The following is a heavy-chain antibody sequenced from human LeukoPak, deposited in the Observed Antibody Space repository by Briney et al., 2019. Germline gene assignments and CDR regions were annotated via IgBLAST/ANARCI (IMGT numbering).Heavy chain of an antibody. Sequence: GGSLRLSCAASGFTVSSNYMSWVRQAPGKGLEWVSAISGSGGSTYYADSVKGRFTISRDNSKNTLYLQMNSLRAEDTAVYYCAKGLYPGAFNIWGQGTMVTVSS. CDR1: GFTVSSNY. D-gene: IGHD2-2*01. J-gene: IGHJ3*02. CDR3: AKGLYPGAFNI. V-gene: IGHV3-23*01. CDR2: ISGSGGST.